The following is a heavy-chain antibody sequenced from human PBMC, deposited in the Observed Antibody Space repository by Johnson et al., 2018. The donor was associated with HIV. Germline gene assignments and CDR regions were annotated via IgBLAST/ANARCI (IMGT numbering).Heavy chain of an antibody. Sequence: VQLVESGGGVVQPGRSLRLSCVASGFTFSSYGMHWVRQAPGKVLEWVAVISYDGSNKYYADSVKGRFTISRDNSKNTLYLQMNSLRAEDTAVYYCATPQEGYSAFDIWGQGTMVTVSS. CDR1: GFTFSSYG. CDR3: ATPQEGYSAFDI. V-gene: IGHV3-30*03. CDR2: ISYDGSNK. J-gene: IGHJ3*02. D-gene: IGHD2-15*01.